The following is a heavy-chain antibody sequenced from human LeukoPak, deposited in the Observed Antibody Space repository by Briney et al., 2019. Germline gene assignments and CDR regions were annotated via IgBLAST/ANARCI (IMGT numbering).Heavy chain of an antibody. J-gene: IGHJ4*02. CDR3: ARDSTGGVDY. CDR1: GFTFSSYS. CDR2: ISSSSSTI. V-gene: IGHV3-48*04. Sequence: HPGGSLRLSCAASGFTFSSYSMNWVRQAPGKGLEWVSYISSSSSTIYYADSVRGRFTISRDNAKNSLYLQMNSLRAEDAAVYYCARDSTGGVDYWGQGTLVTVSS. D-gene: IGHD4-23*01.